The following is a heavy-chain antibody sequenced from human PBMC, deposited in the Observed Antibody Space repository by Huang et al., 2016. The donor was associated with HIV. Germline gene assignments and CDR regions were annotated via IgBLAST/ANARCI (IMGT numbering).Heavy chain of an antibody. CDR3: VRGPRYVSADWYARLRNYWFFDL. J-gene: IGHJ2*01. CDR1: GGSFTNYY. CDR2: INYGGST. D-gene: IGHD3-9*01. V-gene: IGHV4-34*01. Sequence: QQQLQQWGAGLLKPSETLSLTCAVYGGSFTNYYWGWIRQPPGKGREWFGEINYGGSTQYSPSLKSRVTISLDTSKNQVSLKLTSVSAADTAVYYCVRGPRYVSADWYARLRNYWFFDLWGRGSLVSVSS.